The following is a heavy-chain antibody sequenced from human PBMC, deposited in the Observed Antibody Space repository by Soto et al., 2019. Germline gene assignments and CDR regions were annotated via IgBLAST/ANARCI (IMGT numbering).Heavy chain of an antibody. CDR1: GGSITTAGYS. D-gene: IGHD4-17*01. CDR2: VYHTGNA. Sequence: TLSLTCTVSGGSITTAGYSWSWIRQPPGKALEWIGYVYHTGNAYPKPSLKSRVTISLDRSKNQFSLKMTSVTAADTALYYCARLPRYGELDYWGQGTLVTVSS. CDR3: ARLPRYGELDY. J-gene: IGHJ4*02. V-gene: IGHV4-30-2*01.